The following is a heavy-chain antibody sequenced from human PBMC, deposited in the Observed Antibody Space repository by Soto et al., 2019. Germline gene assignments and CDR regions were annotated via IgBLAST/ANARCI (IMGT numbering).Heavy chain of an antibody. V-gene: IGHV4-30-2*01. J-gene: IGHJ4*02. CDR1: GGSISSGGYS. CDR3: ARGAPVVNDY. Sequence: PSETLSLTCAVSGGSISSGGYSWSWIRQPPGKGLEWIGYIYHSGSTYYNPSLKSRVTISVDRSKNQFSLKLSSVTAADTAVYYCARGAPVVNDYWGQGTQVTVSS. D-gene: IGHD3-22*01. CDR2: IYHSGST.